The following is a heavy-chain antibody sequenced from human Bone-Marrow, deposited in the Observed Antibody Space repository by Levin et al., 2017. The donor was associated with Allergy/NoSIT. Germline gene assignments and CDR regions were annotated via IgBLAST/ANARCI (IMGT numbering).Heavy chain of an antibody. CDR2: ISSSGSTI. CDR3: ASHSSSWAELLDY. CDR1: GFTFSSYE. D-gene: IGHD6-13*01. J-gene: IGHJ4*02. Sequence: GGSLRLSCAASGFTFSSYEMNWVRQAPGKGLEWVSYISSSGSTIYYADSVKGRFTISRDNAKNSLYLQMNSLRAEDTAVYYCASHSSSWAELLDYWGQGTLVTVSS. V-gene: IGHV3-48*03.